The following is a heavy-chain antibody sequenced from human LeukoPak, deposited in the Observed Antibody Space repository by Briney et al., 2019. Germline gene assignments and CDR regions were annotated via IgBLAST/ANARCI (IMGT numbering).Heavy chain of an antibody. D-gene: IGHD1-26*01. J-gene: IGHJ4*02. CDR1: GGTFSSYV. Sequence: SVKVSCKSSGGTFSSYVISWVRQASGQGGEWVGRIIPMLGIANYAQKFQGRVTITADKSTSTAYMELSSLRSEDTAVYYCARYIVGATKKYFDYWGQGTLVTVSS. CDR2: IIPMLGIA. CDR3: ARYIVGATKKYFDY. V-gene: IGHV1-69*04.